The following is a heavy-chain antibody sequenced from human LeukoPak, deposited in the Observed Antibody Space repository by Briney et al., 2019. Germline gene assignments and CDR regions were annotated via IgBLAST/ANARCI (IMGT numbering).Heavy chain of an antibody. D-gene: IGHD3-22*01. CDR1: GFPFSSYA. V-gene: IGHV3-23*01. CDR2: LSGSGSNT. J-gene: IGHJ4*01. Sequence: GGSLRLSCAASGFPFSSYAMNWVRQAPGKGLEWVSALSGSGSNTFYADSAKGRFTISRDNSKNTLYLQMNSLRAEDTAVYYCAKGDTYYYDSSGLYWGHGTLVTVSS. CDR3: AKGDTYYYDSSGLY.